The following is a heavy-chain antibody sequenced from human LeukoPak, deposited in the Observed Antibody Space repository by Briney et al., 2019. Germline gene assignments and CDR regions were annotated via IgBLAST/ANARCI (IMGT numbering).Heavy chain of an antibody. Sequence: GASVKVSCKASGYTFTSYGISWVRQAPGQGLEWMGWISAYNGNTNYAQKLQGRVTMTTDTSTSTAYMELRSLRSDDTAVYYCARDRAQGPIVVVPATAKSWFDPWGQGTLVTVSS. CDR3: ARDRAQGPIVVVPATAKSWFDP. D-gene: IGHD2-2*01. CDR1: GYTFTSYG. CDR2: ISAYNGNT. V-gene: IGHV1-18*01. J-gene: IGHJ5*02.